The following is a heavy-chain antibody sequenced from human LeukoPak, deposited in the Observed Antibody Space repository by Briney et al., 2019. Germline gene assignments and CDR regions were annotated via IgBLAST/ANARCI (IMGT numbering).Heavy chain of an antibody. CDR2: INHSGST. V-gene: IGHV4-34*01. D-gene: IGHD5-24*01. CDR3: ARGERWLQLGYFDY. CDR1: GGSISSYY. J-gene: IGHJ4*02. Sequence: PSETLSLTCTVSGGSISSYYWSWIRQPPGKGLEWIGEINHSGSTNYNPSLKSRVTISVDTSKNQFSLKLSSVTAADTAVYYCARGERWLQLGYFDYWGQGTLVTVSS.